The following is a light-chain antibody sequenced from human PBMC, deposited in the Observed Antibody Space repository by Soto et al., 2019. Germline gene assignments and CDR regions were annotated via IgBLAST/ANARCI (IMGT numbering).Light chain of an antibody. J-gene: IGKJ1*01. CDR2: AAS. CDR1: QGIIDY. Sequence: DIQMTQSPSSLSASVGDRVTITCRASQGIIDYVAWYQQKPGRAPKLLIYAASTLSSGVPSRFSGRGSGTDFTLPISSLQPEDVATYYCQKYITAPQTFGPGTKVEIK. CDR3: QKYITAPQT. V-gene: IGKV1-27*01.